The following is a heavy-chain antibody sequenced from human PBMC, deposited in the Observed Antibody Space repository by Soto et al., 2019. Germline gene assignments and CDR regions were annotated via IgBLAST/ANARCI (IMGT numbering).Heavy chain of an antibody. D-gene: IGHD1-1*01. CDR2: IYHSGST. V-gene: IGHV4-30-2*01. CDR3: ARAGGTLTGNGMDV. J-gene: IGHJ6*02. CDR1: GGSISSGGYS. Sequence: LSLTCAVSGGSISSGGYSWSWIRQPPGKGLEWIGYIYHSGSTYYNPSLKSRVTISVDRSKNQFSLKLSSVTAADTAVYYCARAGGTLTGNGMDVWGQGTTVTVSS.